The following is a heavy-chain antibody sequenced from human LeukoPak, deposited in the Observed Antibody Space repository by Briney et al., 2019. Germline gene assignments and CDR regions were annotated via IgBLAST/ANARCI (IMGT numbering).Heavy chain of an antibody. CDR2: IYTSGST. J-gene: IGHJ4*02. V-gene: IGHV4-61*02. Sequence: SQTLSLTCTVSGGSISSGSYYWSWIRQPAGKGLEWIGRIYTSGSTNYNPSLKSRVTISVDTSKNQLSLTLSSLTAADTAVYYCARGPYCNGGNCYYPEYYLDYWGQGTLVIVSS. D-gene: IGHD2-15*01. CDR3: ARGPYCNGGNCYYPEYYLDY. CDR1: GGSISSGSYY.